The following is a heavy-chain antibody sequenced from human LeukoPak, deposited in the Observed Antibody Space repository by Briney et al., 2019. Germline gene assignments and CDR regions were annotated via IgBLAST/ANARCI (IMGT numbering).Heavy chain of an antibody. D-gene: IGHD1-26*01. CDR3: ARGAGAPIYGMDV. Sequence: PSETLSLTCTVSGGSISSYYWRWIRQPPGKGLEWIGEINHSGSTNYNPSLKSRVTISVDTSKNQFSLKLSSVTAADTAVYYCARGAGAPIYGMDVWGQGTTVTVSS. V-gene: IGHV4-34*01. CDR1: GGSISSYY. J-gene: IGHJ6*02. CDR2: INHSGST.